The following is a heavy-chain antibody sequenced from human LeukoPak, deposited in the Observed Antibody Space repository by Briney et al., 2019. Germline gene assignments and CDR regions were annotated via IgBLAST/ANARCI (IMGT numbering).Heavy chain of an antibody. CDR3: ARVHPDY. V-gene: IGHV3-48*03. CDR1: GFNLSTYE. Sequence: GGSLRLSCAASGFNLSTYEMNWVRQAPGKGLEWVSYISSSGCTIYYADSVKGRFTISRDNAKNSLYLQMNSLRAEDPAVYYCARVHPDYWGQGTLVTVSS. CDR2: ISSSGCTI. J-gene: IGHJ4*02.